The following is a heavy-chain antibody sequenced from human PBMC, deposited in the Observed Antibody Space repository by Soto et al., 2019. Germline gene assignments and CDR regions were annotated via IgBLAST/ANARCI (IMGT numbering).Heavy chain of an antibody. D-gene: IGHD6-13*01. CDR3: ARASAGALYDF. Sequence: QVQLMQSGAGVRMPGASVNVSCKTSGYIFTNYGVAWVRQAPGQGLELVAWISGYNGYPKHTQKFQGRVTVTTDTTTRTGYMELRNLRSDDTAVYYCARASAGALYDFWGQGTRVTVSS. CDR2: ISGYNGYP. J-gene: IGHJ4*02. CDR1: GYIFTNYG. V-gene: IGHV1-18*01.